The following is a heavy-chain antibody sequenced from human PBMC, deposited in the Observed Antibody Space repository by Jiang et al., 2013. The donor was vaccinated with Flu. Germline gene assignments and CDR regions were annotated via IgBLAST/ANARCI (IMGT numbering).Heavy chain of an antibody. D-gene: IGHD6-13*01. J-gene: IGHJ5*02. CDR3: ARLEVAAAVP. CDR2: IYYSGST. Sequence: GSGLVKPSETLSLTCTVSGGSISSSSYYWGWIRQPPGKGLEWIGSIYYSGSTYYNPSLKSRVTISVDTSKNQFSLKLSSVTAADTAVYYCARLEVAAAVPWGQGTLVTVSS. CDR1: GGSISSSSYY. V-gene: IGHV4-39*07.